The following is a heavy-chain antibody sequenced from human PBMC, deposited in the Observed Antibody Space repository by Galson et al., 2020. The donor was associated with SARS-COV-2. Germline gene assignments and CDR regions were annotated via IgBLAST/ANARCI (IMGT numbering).Heavy chain of an antibody. CDR3: ARGYLAGPFDI. CDR2: INKNGGST. J-gene: IGHJ3*02. CDR1: GLTFDDHA. Sequence: GGSLRLSCAASGLTFDDHAMHWVRQVPGKGLEWVCGINKNGGSTNYADSVRGRFTISRDNAKNSLYLQMNSLRAEDTALYFCARGYLAGPFDIWAQGTMVTVSS. V-gene: IGHV3-20*04. D-gene: IGHD2-2*01.